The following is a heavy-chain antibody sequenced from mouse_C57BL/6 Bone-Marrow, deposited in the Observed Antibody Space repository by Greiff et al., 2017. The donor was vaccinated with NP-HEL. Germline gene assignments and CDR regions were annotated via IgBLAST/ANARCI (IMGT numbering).Heavy chain of an antibody. CDR1: GYTFTSYW. D-gene: IGHD5-1*01. CDR2: IDPSDSYT. CDR3: ARDSTYAYWYFDV. Sequence: QVQLQQPGAELVMPGASVKLSCKASGYTFTSYWMHWVKQRPGQGLEWIGEIDPSDSYTNYNQKFKGKSTLTVDKSSSTAYMQLSSLTSEDSAVYYCARDSTYAYWYFDVWGTGTTVTVSS. V-gene: IGHV1-69*01. J-gene: IGHJ1*03.